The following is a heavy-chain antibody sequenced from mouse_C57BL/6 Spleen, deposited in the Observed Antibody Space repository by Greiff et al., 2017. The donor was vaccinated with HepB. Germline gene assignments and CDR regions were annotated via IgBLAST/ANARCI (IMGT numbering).Heavy chain of an antibody. CDR1: GYTFTSYG. V-gene: IGHV1-81*01. Sequence: VQLQQSGAELARPGASVKLSCKASGYTFTSYGISWVKQRTGQGLEWIGEIYPRSGNTYYNEKFKGKATLTADKSSSTAYMELRSLTSEDSAVYFCATTVVATRRKSYFDYWGQGTTLTVSS. D-gene: IGHD1-1*01. CDR2: IYPRSGNT. CDR3: ATTVVATRRKSYFDY. J-gene: IGHJ2*01.